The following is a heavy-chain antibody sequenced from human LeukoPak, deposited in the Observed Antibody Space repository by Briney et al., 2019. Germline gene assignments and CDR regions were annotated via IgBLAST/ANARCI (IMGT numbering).Heavy chain of an antibody. CDR1: GFTFSSYA. CDR3: ARDHQNGRADIVVVTAPIDY. CDR2: ISYDGRNK. V-gene: IGHV3-30*04. Sequence: GRSLRLSCAASGFTFSSYAMHWVRQAPGKGLEWVAVISYDGRNKYYADSVKGRFTISRDNSKNTLYLQMNSLRAEDTAVYYCARDHQNGRADIVVVTAPIDYWGQGTLVTVSS. D-gene: IGHD2-21*02. J-gene: IGHJ4*02.